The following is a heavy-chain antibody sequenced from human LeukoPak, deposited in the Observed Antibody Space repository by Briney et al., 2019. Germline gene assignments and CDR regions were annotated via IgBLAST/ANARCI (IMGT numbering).Heavy chain of an antibody. CDR1: GYSFTSYW. CDR3: ARLVEEEQWLEYYFDY. J-gene: IGHJ4*02. V-gene: IGHV5-51*01. Sequence: GESLKIPCKGSGYSFTSYWIGWVRQMPGKGLEWMGIIYPGDSDTRYSPSFQGQVTISADKSIRTAYLRWSGLEASETAMYYCARLVEEEQWLEYYFDYWGQGTLVTVSS. D-gene: IGHD6-19*01. CDR2: IYPGDSDT.